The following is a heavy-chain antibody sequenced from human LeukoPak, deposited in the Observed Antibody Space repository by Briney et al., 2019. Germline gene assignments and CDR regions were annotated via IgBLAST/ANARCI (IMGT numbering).Heavy chain of an antibody. J-gene: IGHJ4*02. CDR3: ARDGDWGRYDH. D-gene: IGHD7-27*01. Sequence: GGSLRLSCAASGFTLSSYAMSWVRQGPGKGLEWVSAISVSGNTYHADSVKGRFTISRDSYKNTLYLQMNSLRAEDTAVYYCARDGDWGRYDHWGQGTLVIVSS. CDR1: GFTLSSYA. CDR2: ISVSGNT. V-gene: IGHV3-23*01.